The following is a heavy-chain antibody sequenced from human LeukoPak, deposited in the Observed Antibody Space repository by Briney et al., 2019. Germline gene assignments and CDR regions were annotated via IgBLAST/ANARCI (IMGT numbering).Heavy chain of an antibody. CDR3: ARFSVPAAITGGWFDP. V-gene: IGHV4-59*11. J-gene: IGHJ5*02. CDR2: IFYSGTT. D-gene: IGHD2-2*01. CDR1: GGSISSHY. Sequence: SETLSLTCTVSGGSISSHYWSWIRQPPGKGLEWIGYIFYSGTTNYNPSLKSRVTISIDTSKSQFSLKLSSVTAADTAVYYCARFSVPAAITGGWFDPWGQGTLVTVSS.